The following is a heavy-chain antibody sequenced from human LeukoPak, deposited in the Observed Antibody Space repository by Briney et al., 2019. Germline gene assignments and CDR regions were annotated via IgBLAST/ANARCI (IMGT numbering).Heavy chain of an antibody. CDR3: GKAYWGVVREFFSFATY. D-gene: IGHD3-10*01. CDR1: GFTFSSYS. J-gene: IGHJ4*02. V-gene: IGHV3-21*04. Sequence: PGGSLRLSCAASGFTFSSYSMNWVRQAPGKGLEWVSSISSSSSYIYYADSVKGRFTISRDNSKNTLYLQMNSLRAEDTAVYYCGKAYWGVVREFFSFATYWAQEPLVTVSP. CDR2: ISSSSSYI.